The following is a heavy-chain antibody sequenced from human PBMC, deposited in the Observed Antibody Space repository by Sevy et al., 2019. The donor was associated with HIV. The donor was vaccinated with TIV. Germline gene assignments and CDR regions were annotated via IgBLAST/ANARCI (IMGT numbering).Heavy chain of an antibody. J-gene: IGHJ4*02. CDR3: AAGTGSSDFDY. V-gene: IGHV3-15*01. Sequence: GGSLRLSCAASGFTFREAWMSWVRQAPGKGLEWVGRIKSKTDAATRDFAAPVRGRFSISRDDSANTVYLVMNNLKPEDTGVYYCAAGTGSSDFDYWGQGTRVTVSS. D-gene: IGHD1-26*01. CDR2: IKSKTDAATR. CDR1: GFTFREAW.